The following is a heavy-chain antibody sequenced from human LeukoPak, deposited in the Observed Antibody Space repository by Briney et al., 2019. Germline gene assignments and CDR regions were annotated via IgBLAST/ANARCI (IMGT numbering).Heavy chain of an antibody. J-gene: IGHJ4*02. D-gene: IGHD2-15*01. Sequence: GGSLRLSCAASGFTFSDHYMDWVRQAPGKGLEYVSAITSNGGSTYYADSVKGRFTISRDNSKNTVYLQMGSLRTEDMAVYYCARGWWYLDYWGQGTLVTVSS. V-gene: IGHV3-64*02. CDR3: ARGWWYLDY. CDR2: ITSNGGST. CDR1: GFTFSDHY.